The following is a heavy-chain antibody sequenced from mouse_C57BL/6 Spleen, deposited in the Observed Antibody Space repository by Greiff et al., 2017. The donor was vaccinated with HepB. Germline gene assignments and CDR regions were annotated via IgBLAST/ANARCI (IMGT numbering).Heavy chain of an antibody. V-gene: IGHV3-6*01. CDR2: ISYDGSN. J-gene: IGHJ4*01. CDR3: ARSGPLYYGNEAMDY. D-gene: IGHD2-1*01. CDR1: GYSITSGYY. Sequence: EVQVVESGPGLVKPSQSLSLTCSVTGYSITSGYYWNWIRQFPGNKLEWMGYISYDGSNNYNPSLKNRISITRDTSKNQFFLKLNSVTTEDTATYYCARSGPLYYGNEAMDYWGQGTSVTVSS.